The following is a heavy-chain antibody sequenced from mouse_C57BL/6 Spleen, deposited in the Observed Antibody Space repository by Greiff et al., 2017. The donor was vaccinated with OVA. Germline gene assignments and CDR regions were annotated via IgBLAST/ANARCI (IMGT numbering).Heavy chain of an antibody. CDR3: TRDWTAQATFDY. CDR2: ISSGGDYI. Sequence: EVQLVESGEGLVKPGGSLKLSCAASGFTFSSYAMSWVRQTPEKRLEWVAYISSGGDYIYYADTVKGRFTISRDNARNTLYLQMSSLKSEDTAMYYCTRDWTAQATFDYWGQGTTLTVSS. CDR1: GFTFSSYA. D-gene: IGHD3-2*02. V-gene: IGHV5-9-1*02. J-gene: IGHJ2*01.